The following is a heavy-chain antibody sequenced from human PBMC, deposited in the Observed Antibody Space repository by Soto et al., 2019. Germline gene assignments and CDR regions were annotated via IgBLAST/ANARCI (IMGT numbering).Heavy chain of an antibody. CDR1: GYTFTGYY. CDR3: AREVNVDCSGGSCYAGLGY. J-gene: IGHJ4*02. V-gene: IGHV1-2*04. D-gene: IGHD2-15*01. CDR2: INPNSGGT. Sequence: QVQLVQSGAEVKKPGASVKVSCKASGYTFTGYYMHWVRQAPGQGLEWMGWINPNSGGTNYAQKFHGWVTMTRDTSISTAYMELSRLRSDDTAVYYCAREVNVDCSGGSCYAGLGYWGQGTLVTVSS.